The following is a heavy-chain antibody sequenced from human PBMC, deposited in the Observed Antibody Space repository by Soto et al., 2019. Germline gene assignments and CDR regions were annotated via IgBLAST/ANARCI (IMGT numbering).Heavy chain of an antibody. V-gene: IGHV4-34*09. CDR2: IYYSGST. CDR3: ARVFGFGGMDV. J-gene: IGHJ6*02. CDR1: GGSFSGYY. D-gene: IGHD3-10*01. Sequence: SETLSLTCAVYGGSFSGYYWSWIRQPPGKGLEWIGYIYYSGSTYYNPSLKSRVTISVDTSKNQFSLKLSSVTAADTAVYYCARVFGFGGMDVWGQGTTVTVSS.